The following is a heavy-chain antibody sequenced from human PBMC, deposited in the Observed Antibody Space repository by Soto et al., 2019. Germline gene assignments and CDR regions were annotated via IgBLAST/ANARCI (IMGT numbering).Heavy chain of an antibody. Sequence: QVQLVESGGGVVQPGRSLRLSCAASGFTFSSYGMHWVRQAPGKGLEWVAVISYDGSNKYYADSVKGRFTISRDNSKNKLYLQMHSLRAEDTAVYYCACGYSYGYYYYYYGMGVWGQGTTVTVSS. J-gene: IGHJ6*02. CDR3: ACGYSYGYYYYYYGMGV. D-gene: IGHD5-18*01. CDR2: ISYDGSNK. CDR1: GFTFSSYG. V-gene: IGHV3-30*03.